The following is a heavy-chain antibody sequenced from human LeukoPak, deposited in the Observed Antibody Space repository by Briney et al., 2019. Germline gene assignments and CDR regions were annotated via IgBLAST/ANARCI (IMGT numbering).Heavy chain of an antibody. CDR2: INPNSGGT. CDR1: GYTFTGYY. CDR3: RPTEDSSGHSPNWFDP. J-gene: IGHJ5*02. V-gene: IGHV1-2*02. Sequence: ASVKVSCKASGYTFTGYYMYWVRQAPGQGLEWMGWINPNSGGTNYAQKFQGRVTMTRDTSISTAYMELSRLRSDDTAVYYCRPTEDSSGHSPNWFDPWGQGTLVTVSS. D-gene: IGHD6-19*01.